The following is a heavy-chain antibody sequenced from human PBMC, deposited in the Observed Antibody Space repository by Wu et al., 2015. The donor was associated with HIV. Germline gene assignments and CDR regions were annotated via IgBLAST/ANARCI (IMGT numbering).Heavy chain of an antibody. CDR1: GYSFTTYY. D-gene: IGHD3-10*01. CDR2: INPNSGGT. Sequence: QVQLVQSGAEVKKPGASVKLSCKTSGYSFTTYYMHWVRQAPGQGLEWMGWINPNSGGTKYVQKFQGRVSMTRDTSINTAYMELSRLRSDDTAVYYCARRGPGXLWFGANYYYGMDVVGPRDHGHRLL. J-gene: IGHJ6*02. V-gene: IGHV1-2*02. CDR3: ARRGPGXLWFGANYYYGMDV.